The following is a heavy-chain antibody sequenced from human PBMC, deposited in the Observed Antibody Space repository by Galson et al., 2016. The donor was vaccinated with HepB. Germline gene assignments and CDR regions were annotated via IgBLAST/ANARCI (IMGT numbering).Heavy chain of an antibody. J-gene: IGHJ5*01. CDR1: GFSLTTPGVG. V-gene: IGHV2-5*02. CDR2: VYWDDDH. CDR3: GRVLRFLESSHRAPNNWLDS. Sequence: PALVKPTQTLTLTCTFSGFSLTTPGVGVGWIRQAPGKALECLAVVYWDDDHPYTPSLQKRLTITKDTSKNRVVLTMTNMDPVDTATYYCGRVLRFLESSHRAPNNWLDSWGQGTLVTVSS. D-gene: IGHD3-3*01.